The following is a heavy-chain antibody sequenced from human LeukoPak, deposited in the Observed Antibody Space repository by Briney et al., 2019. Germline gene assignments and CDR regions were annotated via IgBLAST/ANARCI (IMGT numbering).Heavy chain of an antibody. D-gene: IGHD5-12*01. CDR2: INHSGST. CDR1: GGSFSGYY. CDR3: ARGAGGGYVGYNWFDP. J-gene: IGHJ5*02. V-gene: IGHV4-34*01. Sequence: PSETLSLTCAVYGGSFSGYYWSWIRQPPGRGLEWIGEINHSGSTNYNPSLKSRVTISVDTSKNQFSLKLSSVTAAATAVYYCARGAGGGYVGYNWFDPWGQGTLVTVSS.